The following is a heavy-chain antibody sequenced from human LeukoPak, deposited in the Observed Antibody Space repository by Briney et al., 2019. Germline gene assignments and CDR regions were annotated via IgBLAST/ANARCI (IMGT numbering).Heavy chain of an antibody. Sequence: PGGSLRLSCAASGFTFSSYDMHWVRQATGKGLEWVSAIGTAGDTYYPGSVKGRFTISRENAKNSLYLQMNSLRAGDTAVYYCARVTTMIVVVIAPYYFDYWGQGTLVTVSS. J-gene: IGHJ4*02. CDR3: ARVTTMIVVVIAPYYFDY. CDR2: IGTAGDT. CDR1: GFTFSSYD. D-gene: IGHD3-22*01. V-gene: IGHV3-13*01.